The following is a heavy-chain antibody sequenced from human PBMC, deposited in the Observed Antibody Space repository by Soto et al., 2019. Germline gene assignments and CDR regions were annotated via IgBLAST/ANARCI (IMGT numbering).Heavy chain of an antibody. CDR2: INTDGLS. V-gene: IGHV4-4*07. CDR3: ARGVHSGWYDFDY. CDR1: GVSITSYY. J-gene: IGHJ4*02. Sequence: SETLSLTCSVSGVSITSYYWSWIRQSAGGGLEWMGRINTDGLSTYSPSFKSRLTMSLDTSKNQFSLKLSSVTAADTAVHYCARGVHSGWYDFDYWGQGTLVTVSS. D-gene: IGHD6-19*01.